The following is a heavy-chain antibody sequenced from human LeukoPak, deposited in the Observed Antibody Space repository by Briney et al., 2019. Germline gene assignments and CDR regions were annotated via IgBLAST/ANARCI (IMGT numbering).Heavy chain of an antibody. Sequence: SETLSLTCAVYGGSFSGYYWSWIRQPPGKGLEWIGEINHSGSTNYNPSLKSRVTISVDTSKNQFSLKLSSVTAADTAVYYCARVGYGSGSYFVRSLFDYWGQGTLVRLL. V-gene: IGHV4-34*01. D-gene: IGHD3-10*01. CDR2: INHSGST. J-gene: IGHJ4*02. CDR3: ARVGYGSGSYFVRSLFDY. CDR1: GGSFSGYY.